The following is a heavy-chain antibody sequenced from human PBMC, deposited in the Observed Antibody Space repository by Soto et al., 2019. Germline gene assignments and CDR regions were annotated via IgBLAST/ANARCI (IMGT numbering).Heavy chain of an antibody. CDR1: GLNFDDFA. CDR3: AKGRYDFWSPYYFDS. CDR2: ITWNSRVL. J-gene: IGHJ4*02. V-gene: IGHV3-9*01. Sequence: EVQLVESGGRLVQPGRSLRLSCVGTGLNFDDFAMYWVRQAPGKGLEWVSGITWNSRVLAYADSVKGRFTISRDNARNSLYLQMDSLRDEDTALYYCAKGRYDFWSPYYFDSWGQGTLVTVSS. D-gene: IGHD3-3*01.